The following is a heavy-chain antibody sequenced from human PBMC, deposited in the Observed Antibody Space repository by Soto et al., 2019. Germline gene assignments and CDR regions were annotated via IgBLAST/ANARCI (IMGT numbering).Heavy chain of an antibody. V-gene: IGHV3-23*01. CDR3: AKDPPRSVVVPAAIDYYYYGMDV. CDR2: ISGSGGST. CDR1: GFTFSSYA. Sequence: GGSLRLSCAASGFTFSSYAMSWVRQAPGKGLEWVSAISGSGGSTYYADSVKGRFTISRDNSKNTLYLLMNSLRAEDTAVYYCAKDPPRSVVVPAAIDYYYYGMDVWGQGTTVTVSS. J-gene: IGHJ6*02. D-gene: IGHD2-2*01.